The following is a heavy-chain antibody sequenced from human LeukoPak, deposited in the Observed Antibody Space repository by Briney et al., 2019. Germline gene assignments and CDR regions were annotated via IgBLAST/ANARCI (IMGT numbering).Heavy chain of an antibody. CDR1: GYTFTSYA. D-gene: IGHD3-16*02. CDR2: INTNTGNP. CDR3: ARGDLYYDYVWGSYHPMGY. Sequence: ASVKVSCKASGYTFTSYAMNWVRQAPGQGLEWMGWINTNTGNPTYAQGFTGRFVFSLDTSVSTAYLQISSLKAEDTAVYYCARGDLYYDYVWGSYHPMGYWGQGTLVTVSS. V-gene: IGHV7-4-1*02. J-gene: IGHJ4*02.